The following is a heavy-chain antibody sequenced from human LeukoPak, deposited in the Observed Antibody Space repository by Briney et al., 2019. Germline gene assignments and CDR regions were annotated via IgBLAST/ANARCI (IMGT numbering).Heavy chain of an antibody. CDR2: ISDDGDTK. Sequence: GGSLRLSCAASGFTFSSYAIHWVRQAPGKGLEWVAVISDDGDTKFYADSVKGPFTISRDNSKNTVYLQMNRLMTEDAGIYYCAKSGERYCTRGNCYFDYWGQGTLVTVSS. CDR3: AKSGERYCTRGNCYFDY. D-gene: IGHD2-8*01. CDR1: GFTFSSYA. J-gene: IGHJ4*02. V-gene: IGHV3-30*18.